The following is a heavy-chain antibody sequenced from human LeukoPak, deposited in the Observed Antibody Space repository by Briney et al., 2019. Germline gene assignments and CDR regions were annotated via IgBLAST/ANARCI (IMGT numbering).Heavy chain of an antibody. V-gene: IGHV3-23*01. J-gene: IGHJ4*02. CDR1: GFTFSSYA. CDR2: ISGSGGST. Sequence: GGSLRLSCAASGFTFSSYAMSWVRQAPGKGLEWVSAISGSGGSTYYADSVKGRFTISRDNSKNTLYLQMNSLRAEDTAVYYCAKGKQCLVIPIVDYWGQGTLVTVSS. CDR3: AKGKQCLVIPIVDY. D-gene: IGHD6-19*01.